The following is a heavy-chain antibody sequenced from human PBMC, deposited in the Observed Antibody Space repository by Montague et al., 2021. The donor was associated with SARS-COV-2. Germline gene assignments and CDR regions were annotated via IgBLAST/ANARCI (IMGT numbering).Heavy chain of an antibody. D-gene: IGHD3-22*01. V-gene: IGHV4-31*03. CDR1: GGSISSGDYY. CDR3: ARARARFSYIVVVIDTLDV. CDR2: TYYSGST. Sequence: TLSLTCTVSGGSISSGDYYWSWIPQRPGKGLEWIAYTYYSGSTYYNPSLKSRVSISVDTSKNQFSLKLSSVTAADTAVYYCARARARFSYIVVVIDTLDVWGQGTMVTVSS. J-gene: IGHJ3*01.